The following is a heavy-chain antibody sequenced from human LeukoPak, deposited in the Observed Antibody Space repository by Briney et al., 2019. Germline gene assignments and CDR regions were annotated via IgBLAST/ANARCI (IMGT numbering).Heavy chain of an antibody. CDR1: GDSVSNNVAV. D-gene: IGHD1-26*01. CDR2: TYYRSKWHN. Sequence: SQTLSLTCVISGDSVSNNVAVWNWIRQPPSRGLEWLGRTYYRSKWHNHYAVSMESRITISPDTSKNQFYLQLDSVTPEDTAVYYCARDAVGASLFEYWGQGTLVTVSS. V-gene: IGHV6-1*01. J-gene: IGHJ4*02. CDR3: ARDAVGASLFEY.